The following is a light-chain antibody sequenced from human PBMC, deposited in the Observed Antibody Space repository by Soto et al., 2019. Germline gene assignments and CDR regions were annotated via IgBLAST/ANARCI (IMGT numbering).Light chain of an antibody. CDR2: SAS. Sequence: DIQMTQSPSSVSSSVGDRVTITCRASQDISTWLAWFQQKPGKAPILLIYSASTLHSGVPSRFSGSGSGTDFTLTISSLQPEDFETYYCQQTSSFPLTLGGGTKVDIK. V-gene: IGKV1-12*01. CDR3: QQTSSFPLT. CDR1: QDISTW. J-gene: IGKJ4*01.